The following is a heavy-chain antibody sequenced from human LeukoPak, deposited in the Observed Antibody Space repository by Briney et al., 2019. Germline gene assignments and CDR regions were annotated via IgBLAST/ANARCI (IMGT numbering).Heavy chain of an antibody. V-gene: IGHV3-48*03. CDR2: ISSSGSTI. CDR1: GFTFSSYE. CDR3: SRERVAVAGTVAPYYYYGMDV. D-gene: IGHD6-19*01. Sequence: GGSLRLSCAASGFTFSSYEMNRVRQAPGKGLEWVSYISSSGSTIYYADSVKGRFTISRDNAKNSLYLQMNSLRAEDTAVYYCSRERVAVAGTVAPYYYYGMDVWGQGTTVTVSS. J-gene: IGHJ6*02.